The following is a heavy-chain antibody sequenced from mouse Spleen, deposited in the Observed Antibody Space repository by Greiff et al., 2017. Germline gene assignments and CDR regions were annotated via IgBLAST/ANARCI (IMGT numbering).Heavy chain of an antibody. CDR1: GFTFSSYG. D-gene: IGHD4-1*01. Sequence: EVKLMESGGDLVKPGGSLKLSCAASGFTFSSYGMSWVRQTPDKRLEWVATISSGGSYTYYPDSVKGRFTISRDNAKNTLYLQMSSLKSEDTAMYYSARQLGNDYVDYWGQGTTLTVSS. CDR2: ISSGGSYT. CDR3: ARQLGNDYVDY. V-gene: IGHV5-6*01. J-gene: IGHJ2*01.